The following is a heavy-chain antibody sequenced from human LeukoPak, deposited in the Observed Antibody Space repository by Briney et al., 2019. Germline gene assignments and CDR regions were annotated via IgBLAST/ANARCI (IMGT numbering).Heavy chain of an antibody. CDR1: GYTFTRYD. CDR2: ISGYSGNT. D-gene: IGHD3-10*01. J-gene: IGHJ4*02. Sequence: ASVKVSCKASGYTFTRYDIAWVRQAPGQGLEWMGLISGYSGNTHYAQKLQGRVTMTTDTSTSTACMELRSLRSDDTAVYYCARADGSGTYWFPCDYWGQGTLVTVSS. V-gene: IGHV1-18*01. CDR3: ARADGSGTYWFPCDY.